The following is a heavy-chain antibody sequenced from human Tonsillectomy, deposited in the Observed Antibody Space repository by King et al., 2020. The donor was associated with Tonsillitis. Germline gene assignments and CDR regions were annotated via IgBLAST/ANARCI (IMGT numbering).Heavy chain of an antibody. CDR1: GYSFTNYW. CDR2: IYAVNSDT. CDR3: ARLGAGDLYTFDI. V-gene: IGHV5-51*01. D-gene: IGHD7-27*01. J-gene: IGHJ3*02. Sequence: VQLVESGAEVKKAGESLKISCTGSGYSFTNYWIGWVRPMPGKGLECLGIIYAVNSDTRYSPSFQGQVTISADKSIGTAYLQCSSLKASDTGIYYCARLGAGDLYTFDIWGQGTLVTVSS.